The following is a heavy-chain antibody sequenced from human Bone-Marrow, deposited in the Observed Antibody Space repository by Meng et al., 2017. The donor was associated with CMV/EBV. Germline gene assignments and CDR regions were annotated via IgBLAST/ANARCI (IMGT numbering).Heavy chain of an antibody. Sequence: GSLRLSCTVSGGSISSSSYYWGWIRQPPGKGLEWIGSIYYSGSTYYNPSLKSRVTISVDTSKNQFSLKLSSVTAADTAVYYCARDSYDSSGWYVWGFDYWGQGTLVTVSS. V-gene: IGHV4-39*07. CDR1: GGSISSSSYY. CDR2: IYYSGST. J-gene: IGHJ4*02. CDR3: ARDSYDSSGWYVWGFDY. D-gene: IGHD6-19*01.